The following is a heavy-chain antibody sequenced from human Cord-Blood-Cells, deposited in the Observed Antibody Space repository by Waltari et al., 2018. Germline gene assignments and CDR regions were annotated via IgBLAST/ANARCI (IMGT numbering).Heavy chain of an antibody. CDR1: GYTFTDYY. D-gene: IGHD6-13*01. J-gene: IGHJ3*02. V-gene: IGHV1-69-2*01. Sequence: VQLVQSGAEVKKPGATVKISCKVSGYTFTDYYMPSVPQAPGKGLEWMGLVDPEDGETIYAEKFQGRVTITADTSTDTAYMELSSLRSEDTAVYYCATVGSSRGFDAFDIWGQGTMVTVSS. CDR3: ATVGSSRGFDAFDI. CDR2: VDPEDGET.